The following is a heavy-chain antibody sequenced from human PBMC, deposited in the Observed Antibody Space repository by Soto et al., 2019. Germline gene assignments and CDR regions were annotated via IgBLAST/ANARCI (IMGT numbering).Heavy chain of an antibody. CDR1: GDSVTSVSDY. D-gene: IGHD3-10*01. V-gene: IGHV4-61*01. J-gene: IGHJ6*02. Sequence: SETLSLTCTVSGDSVTSVSDYWSWIRQPPGKGLEWIGYIYYSGSADYNPSLGSRVTISIDTSKNQFSLKLTSVTAADTAVYYCARGVALGYYYYHMDLWGQGTTVTVSS. CDR2: IYYSGSA. CDR3: ARGVALGYYYYHMDL.